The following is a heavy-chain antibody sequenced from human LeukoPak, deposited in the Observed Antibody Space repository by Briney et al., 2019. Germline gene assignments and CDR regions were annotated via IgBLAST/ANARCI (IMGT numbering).Heavy chain of an antibody. Sequence: PGGSLRLSCSASGFTFSSYTMHWVRQAPGKGLEYVSAMSSNGASTYYADSVKGRFTISRDNPKNTLFLQMSSLRAEDTALYYCVKVNSNYFDYWGQGTLVTVSS. CDR1: GFTFSSYT. J-gene: IGHJ4*02. CDR3: VKVNSNYFDY. CDR2: MSSNGAST. V-gene: IGHV3-64D*09. D-gene: IGHD4-11*01.